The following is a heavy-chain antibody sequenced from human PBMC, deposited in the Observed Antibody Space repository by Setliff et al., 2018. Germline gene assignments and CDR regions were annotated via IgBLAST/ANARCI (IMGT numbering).Heavy chain of an antibody. CDR2: IYTSGST. Sequence: SETLSLTCNASGGSISSGSYYWSCIRQPAGKGLEWIGRIYTSGSTNYNPSLKSRVTISVDTSKDQFSLKLSSVTAAGTAVYYCARDGGELRSDILTGYQAYYYYYGMDVWGQGTTVTVSS. CDR1: GGSISSGSYY. J-gene: IGHJ6*02. CDR3: ARDGGELRSDILTGYQAYYYYYGMDV. V-gene: IGHV4-61*02. D-gene: IGHD3-9*01.